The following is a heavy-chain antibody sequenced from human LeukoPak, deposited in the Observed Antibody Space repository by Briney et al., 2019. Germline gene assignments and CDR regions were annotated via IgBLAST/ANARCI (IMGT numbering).Heavy chain of an antibody. CDR1: EFTFGDYA. D-gene: IGHD5-12*01. J-gene: IGHJ6*02. Sequence: GRSLRLSCTASEFTFGDYALSWVRQAPGKGLEWVALIRNEAFGGSTEYAASVEGRFSISRDNSKSIAYLQMNSLQTEDTAVYYCTRGGIVATIGYGMDVWGQGTTVTVSS. CDR3: TRGGIVATIGYGMDV. CDR2: IRNEAFGGST. V-gene: IGHV3-49*04.